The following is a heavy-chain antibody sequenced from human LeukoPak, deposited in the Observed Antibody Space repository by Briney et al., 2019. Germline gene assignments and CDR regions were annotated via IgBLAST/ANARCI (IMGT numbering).Heavy chain of an antibody. D-gene: IGHD5-18*01. CDR3: AKTAVDTATGD. Sequence: GRPLRLSCAASGFTYSSYGMHWVRQAPGKGLEGVAVISYDGCNKYYADSVKGRFTITRDNSKNTLYLQTNSLTAEDTAVYYCAKTAVDTATGDRGHGAPVT. J-gene: IGHJ4*03. CDR1: GFTYSSYG. V-gene: IGHV3-30*18. CDR2: ISYDGCNK.